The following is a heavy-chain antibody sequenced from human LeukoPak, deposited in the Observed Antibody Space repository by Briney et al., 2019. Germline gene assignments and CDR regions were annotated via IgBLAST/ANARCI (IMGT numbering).Heavy chain of an antibody. CDR3: ARWSDELLFDP. Sequence: PGGSLRLSCAASGFTFSSYSMNWVRQAPGKGLEWVSYISSSSSTIYYADSVKGRFTISRDNAKNSLYLQMNSLRAEDTAVYYCARWSDELLFDPWGQGTLVTVSS. CDR2: ISSSSSTI. J-gene: IGHJ5*02. V-gene: IGHV3-48*04. CDR1: GFTFSSYS. D-gene: IGHD1-26*01.